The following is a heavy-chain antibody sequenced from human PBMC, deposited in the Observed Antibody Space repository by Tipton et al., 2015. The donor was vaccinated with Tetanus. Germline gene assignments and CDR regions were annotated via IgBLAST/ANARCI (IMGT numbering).Heavy chain of an antibody. CDR3: GRVRSTIFGVVTASSFDD. J-gene: IGHJ4*02. V-gene: IGHV4-61*01. CDR2: IYYSGST. D-gene: IGHD3-3*01. CDR1: GGSVSSGSYY. Sequence: TLALTCTVSGGSVSSGSYYWSWIRQPPGKGLDWIGYIYYSGSTNYNPSLKDRVPISVDSSENHFSLKLSSVTAADAAVYYCGRVRSTIFGVVTASSFDDWGQGTLVTVSS.